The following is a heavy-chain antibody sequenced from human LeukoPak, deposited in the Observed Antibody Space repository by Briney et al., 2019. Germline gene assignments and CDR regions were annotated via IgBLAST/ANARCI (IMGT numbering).Heavy chain of an antibody. D-gene: IGHD3-3*01. CDR2: INHSGST. V-gene: IGHV4-34*01. J-gene: IGHJ4*02. CDR1: GFTFSSYA. Sequence: PGGSLRLSCAASGFTFSSYAMSWVRQPPGKGLEWIGEINHSGSTNYNPSLKSRVTISVDTSKNQFSLKLSSVTAADTAVYYCARGRKYDFWSGYRAFDYWGQGTLVTVSS. CDR3: ARGRKYDFWSGYRAFDY.